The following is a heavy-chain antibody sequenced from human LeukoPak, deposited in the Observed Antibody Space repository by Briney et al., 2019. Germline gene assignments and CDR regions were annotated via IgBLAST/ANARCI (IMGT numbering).Heavy chain of an antibody. Sequence: PGGSLRLSCAASGFTFSNAWMSWVRQAPGKGLEWVGRIKSKTDGGTTDYAAPVKGRLTISRDDSKNKLYLQMNSLKTEDTAVYYCTTAFAEYYDYVWGSYRQGTDYWGQGTLVTVSS. CDR2: IKSKTDGGTT. CDR3: TTAFAEYYDYVWGSYRQGTDY. CDR1: GFTFSNAW. J-gene: IGHJ4*02. V-gene: IGHV3-15*01. D-gene: IGHD3-16*02.